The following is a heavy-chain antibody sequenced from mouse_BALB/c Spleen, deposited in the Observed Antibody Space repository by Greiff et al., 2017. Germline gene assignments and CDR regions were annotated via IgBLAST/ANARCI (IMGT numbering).Heavy chain of an antibody. CDR3: ARGGSSPWFAY. Sequence: EVMLVESGGGLVKPGGSLKLSCAASGFIFSSYAMSWVRQSPEKRLEWVAEISSGGSYTYYPDTVTGRFTISRDNAKNTLYLEMSSLRSEDTAMYYCARGGSSPWFAYWGQGTLVTVSA. CDR2: ISSGGSYT. D-gene: IGHD1-1*01. CDR1: GFIFSSYA. J-gene: IGHJ3*01. V-gene: IGHV5-9-4*01.